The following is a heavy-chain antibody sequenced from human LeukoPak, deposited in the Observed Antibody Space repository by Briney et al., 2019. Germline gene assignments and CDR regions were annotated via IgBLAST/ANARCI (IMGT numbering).Heavy chain of an antibody. CDR3: AKDHPSRIAVADYYFDY. CDR1: GFTFSNCA. J-gene: IGHJ4*02. CDR2: ISDNGAFT. V-gene: IGHV3-23*01. Sequence: PGGSLRLSCAVSGFTFSNCAMSWVRQAPGKGLEWVSHISDNGAFTIYADSVKGRFTISRDNSKNTLYLQMNSLRAEDTAVYYCAKDHPSRIAVADYYFDYWGQGTLVTVSS. D-gene: IGHD6-19*01.